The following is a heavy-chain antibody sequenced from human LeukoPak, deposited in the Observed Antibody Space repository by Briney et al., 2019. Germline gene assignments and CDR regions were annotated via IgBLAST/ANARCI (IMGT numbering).Heavy chain of an antibody. CDR2: ISAYNGNT. D-gene: IGHD5-12*01. J-gene: IGHJ5*02. CDR1: GYTFTSYG. CDR3: ARHLYSGYDLGGNWFDP. V-gene: IGHV1-18*01. Sequence: ASVKVSCKASGYTFTSYGISWARQAPGQGLEWMGWISAYNGNTNYAQKLQGRVTMTTDTSTSTAYMELRSLRSDDTAVYYCARHLYSGYDLGGNWFDPWGQGTLVTVSS.